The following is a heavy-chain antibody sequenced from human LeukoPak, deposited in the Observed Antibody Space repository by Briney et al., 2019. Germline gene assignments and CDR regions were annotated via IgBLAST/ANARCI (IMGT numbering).Heavy chain of an antibody. CDR1: GGSFSGYY. CDR3: ARRVFGPYDFWNGQAGYHFDH. J-gene: IGHJ4*02. D-gene: IGHD3/OR15-3a*01. CDR2: INHSGST. V-gene: IGHV4-34*01. Sequence: SETLSLACAVYGGSFSGYYWSWIRRPPGKGLEWIGEINHSGSTTYNSSLKSRVTISVDPSKNQFSLKFVSVTAADTAVYYCARRVFGPYDFWNGQAGYHFDHWGRGTLVTVSS.